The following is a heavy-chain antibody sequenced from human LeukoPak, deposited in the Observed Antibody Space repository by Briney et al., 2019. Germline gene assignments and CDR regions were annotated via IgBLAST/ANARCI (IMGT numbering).Heavy chain of an antibody. CDR1: GGSINDYY. CDR2: ISNSGTT. CDR3: ARVVRGAVTSNCFDP. J-gene: IGHJ5*02. D-gene: IGHD4-17*01. V-gene: IGHV4-59*01. Sequence: SETLSLTCTVSGGSINDYYWTWIRQPHGKGLEWLGYISNSGTTDYNPSLKSRVTMSVDTSKNEFSLKVTSVTAADTAMYYCARVVRGAVTSNCFDPWGQGTLVTVSS.